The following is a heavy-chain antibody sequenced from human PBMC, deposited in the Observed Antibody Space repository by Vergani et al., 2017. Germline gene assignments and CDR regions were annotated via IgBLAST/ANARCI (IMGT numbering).Heavy chain of an antibody. D-gene: IGHD4-17*01. J-gene: IGHJ1*01. CDR1: GGTFSSYT. CDR3: AGNSVTTSPAEDFQH. CDR2: IIPILGIA. Sequence: QVQLVQSGAEVKKPGSSVKVSCKASGGTFSSYTISWVRQAPGQGLEWMGRIIPILGIANYAQKFQGRVTITADKSTSTAYMELSSLRAEDTAVYYCAGNSVTTSPAEDFQHWGQGTLVTVSS. V-gene: IGHV1-69*02.